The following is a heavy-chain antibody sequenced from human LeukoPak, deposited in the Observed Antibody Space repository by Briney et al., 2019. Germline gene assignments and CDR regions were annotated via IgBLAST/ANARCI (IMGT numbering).Heavy chain of an antibody. CDR3: ARVKPTMVRGVPTPFDY. CDR1: GYSISSGYY. CDR2: IYHSGST. V-gene: IGHV4-38-2*01. J-gene: IGHJ4*02. D-gene: IGHD3-10*01. Sequence: SETLSLTCAVSGYSISSGYYWGWIRKPPGKGLEWIGSIYHSGSTYYNPSLKSRVTISVDTSKNQFSLKLSSVTAADTAVYYCARVKPTMVRGVPTPFDYWGRGTLVTVSS.